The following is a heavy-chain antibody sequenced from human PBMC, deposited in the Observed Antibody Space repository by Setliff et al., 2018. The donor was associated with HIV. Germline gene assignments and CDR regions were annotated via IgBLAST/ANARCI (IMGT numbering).Heavy chain of an antibody. CDR2: NIPNSGGT. V-gene: IGHV1-2*06. CDR1: GYTFTGYY. J-gene: IGHJ3*02. Sequence: ASVKVSCKASGYTFTGYYVHWVRQPPGQGLEWMGRNIPNSGGTNYAQKFQGRVTMTRDTSISTAYMELTRLRSDDTAVYYCATKVYCTNGVCLDAFDIWGQGTMVTVSS. CDR3: ATKVYCTNGVCLDAFDI. D-gene: IGHD2-8*01.